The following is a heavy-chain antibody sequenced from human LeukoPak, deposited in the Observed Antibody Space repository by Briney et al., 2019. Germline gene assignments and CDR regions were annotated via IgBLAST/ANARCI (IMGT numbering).Heavy chain of an antibody. CDR3: ARDLRLHYYYCMDV. J-gene: IGHJ6*03. CDR1: GYTFSSYY. V-gene: IGHV1-2*02. Sequence: ASVKVSCKASGYTFSSYYVHWVRQAPGQGLEWMGWINPNSGGTNYAQKFQGRVTMTRDTSISTAYMELSRLRSDDTAVYYCARDLRLHYYYCMDVWGKGTTVTISS. CDR2: INPNSGGT. D-gene: IGHD5/OR15-5a*01.